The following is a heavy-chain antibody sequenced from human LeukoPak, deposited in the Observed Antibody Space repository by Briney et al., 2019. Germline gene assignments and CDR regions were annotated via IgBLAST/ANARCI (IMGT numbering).Heavy chain of an antibody. CDR3: ARSDGMDV. V-gene: IGHV3-11*01. CDR2: ISRTGYTI. CDR1: GFMFSDHW. Sequence: GGSLRLSCAASGFMFSDHWMSWVRQAPGKGLEWVSSISRTGYTIYYADSVKGRFTMSRDNAKNSLYLQMNSLRAEDTAVYYCARSDGMDVWGQGTTVTVSS. J-gene: IGHJ6*02.